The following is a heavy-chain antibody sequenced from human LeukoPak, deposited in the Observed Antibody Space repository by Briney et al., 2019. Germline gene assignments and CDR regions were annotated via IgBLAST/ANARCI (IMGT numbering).Heavy chain of an antibody. D-gene: IGHD2/OR15-2a*01. V-gene: IGHV3-66*01. CDR1: GFTFTSTY. J-gene: IGHJ4*02. CDR3: ARAVEYLPLDY. Sequence: PGGSLRLSCAASGFTFTSTYITWVRQAPGKGLEWVSIIHISGSTYYADSVRGRFTISRDNSKNTVYLQMNSLRAEDTAVYYCARAVEYLPLDYWGQGTLVAVSS. CDR2: IHISGST.